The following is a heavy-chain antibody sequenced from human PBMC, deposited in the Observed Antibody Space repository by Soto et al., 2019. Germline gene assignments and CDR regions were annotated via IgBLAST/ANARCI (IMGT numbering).Heavy chain of an antibody. CDR3: GRWPQLRPLDY. CDR2: ITVSNGNA. CDR1: GYTFTSYG. Sequence: ASVKVSCKASGYTFTSYGIGWVRQAPGQGPEYMGWITVSNGNAYYGQSFQDRVTMTVDTSTTTAYMELRNLIPADTAVYYCGRWPQLRPLDYWGQGTLVTVSS. J-gene: IGHJ4*02. D-gene: IGHD5-12*01. V-gene: IGHV1-18*01.